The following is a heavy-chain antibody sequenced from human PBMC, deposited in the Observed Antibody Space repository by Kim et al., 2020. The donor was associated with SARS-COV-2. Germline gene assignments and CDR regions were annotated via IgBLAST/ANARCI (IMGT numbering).Heavy chain of an antibody. CDR1: GGSISGYY. J-gene: IGHJ3*02. D-gene: IGHD2-8*02. CDR3: ARFSEDTGGVYEI. CDR2: IYYSGST. V-gene: IGHV4-59*13. Sequence: SETLSLTCIVSGGSISGYYWSWIRQPPGKGLDYIGYIYYSGSTNYNPSLKSRVTMSVDTSKNQFSLKLSSVTDADTALYYCARFSEDTGGVYEIWGRGTIVAVSS.